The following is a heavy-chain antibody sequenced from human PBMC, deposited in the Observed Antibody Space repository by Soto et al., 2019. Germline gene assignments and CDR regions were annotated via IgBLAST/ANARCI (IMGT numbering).Heavy chain of an antibody. CDR3: ARDVAHGYSENV. CDR2: IYDSGIT. J-gene: IGHJ3*01. Sequence: QVQLQESGPGLVKPSQTLSLACTVSGGSVGSGEYYYSWIRQPPGKGLEWIGYIYDSGITNYTPSLKGRVTMSRDRSNNKVSLKLCSVTAADTAVYFGARDVAHGYSENVWGQGTMVTVSS. D-gene: IGHD5-18*01. CDR1: GGSVGSGEYY. V-gene: IGHV4-30-4*01.